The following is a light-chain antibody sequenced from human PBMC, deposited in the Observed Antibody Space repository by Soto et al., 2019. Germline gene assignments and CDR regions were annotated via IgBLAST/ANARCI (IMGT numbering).Light chain of an antibody. V-gene: IGKV3-11*01. J-gene: IGKJ1*01. Sequence: EIVFTQSPATLSLSPGERATLSCRASQSVSSYLAWYQQKPGQAPRLLIYDASNRATGIPARFSGSGSGTDFTLSISSLEPEDFAVYYCQQRSNWLWTVGQGTKVDIK. CDR3: QQRSNWLWT. CDR2: DAS. CDR1: QSVSSY.